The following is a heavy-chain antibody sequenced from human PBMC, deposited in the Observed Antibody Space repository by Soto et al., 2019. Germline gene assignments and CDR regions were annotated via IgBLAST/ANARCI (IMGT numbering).Heavy chain of an antibody. V-gene: IGHV4-31*03. D-gene: IGHD1-7*01. CDR1: GGSISSGGYY. Sequence: QVQLQESGPGLVKPSQTLSLTCTVSGGSISSGGYYWSWIRQHPGKGREWIGYIYYSGSTYYNPSLKSRVTISVDTSKNQFSLKLSSVTAADTAVYYCARGGNWNYAGAFDIWGQGTMVTVSS. CDR3: ARGGNWNYAGAFDI. J-gene: IGHJ3*02. CDR2: IYYSGST.